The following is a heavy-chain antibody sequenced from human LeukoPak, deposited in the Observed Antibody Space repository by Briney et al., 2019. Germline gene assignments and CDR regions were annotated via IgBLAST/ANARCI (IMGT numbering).Heavy chain of an antibody. CDR2: IFYSGST. Sequence: PSETLSLTCTVSGGSISSYCWSWIRQPPGKGLEWIGYIFYSGSTNYNPSLKSRVTISVDTSKNQFSLKLSSVTAADTAVYYCARGKKDIVVVPAAIYYYYYMDVWGKGTTVTVSS. V-gene: IGHV4-59*12. J-gene: IGHJ6*03. CDR1: GGSISSYC. CDR3: ARGKKDIVVVPAAIYYYYYMDV. D-gene: IGHD2-2*01.